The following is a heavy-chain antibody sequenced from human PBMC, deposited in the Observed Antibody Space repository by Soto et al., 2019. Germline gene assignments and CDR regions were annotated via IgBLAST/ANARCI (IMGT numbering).Heavy chain of an antibody. V-gene: IGHV1-8*01. D-gene: IGHD3-3*01. CDR2: MNPNSGNT. CDR1: GYTFTSYD. CDR3: ARCTIFGVVTPSNYYYYYMDV. J-gene: IGHJ6*03. Sequence: ASVKVSCKASGYTFTSYDINWVRQATGQGLEWMGWMNPNSGNTGYAQKFQGRGTMTRNTSISTAYMQLSSLRSEDTAVYYCARCTIFGVVTPSNYYYYYMDVWGKGTTVTVSS.